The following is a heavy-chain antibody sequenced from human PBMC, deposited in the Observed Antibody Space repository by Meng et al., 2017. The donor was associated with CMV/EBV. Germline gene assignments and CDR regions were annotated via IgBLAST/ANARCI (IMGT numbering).Heavy chain of an antibody. V-gene: IGHV1-69*10. D-gene: IGHD3-3*01. CDR2: IIPILGIA. CDR3: ARDRPDTYYDFWSGMYYSMDV. Sequence: SGKVSCKASGGTFSSYAISWVRQAPGQGLEWMGGIIPILGIANYAQKFQGRVTITADKSTSTAYMELSSLRSEDTAVYYCARDRPDTYYDFWSGMYYSMDVWGQGTTVTVSS. J-gene: IGHJ6*02. CDR1: GGTFSSYA.